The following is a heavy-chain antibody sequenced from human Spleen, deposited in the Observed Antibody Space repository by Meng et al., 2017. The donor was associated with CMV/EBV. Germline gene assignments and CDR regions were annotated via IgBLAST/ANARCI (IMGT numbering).Heavy chain of an antibody. J-gene: IGHJ4*02. CDR1: GYTFTSYD. CDR3: VRDDRWNLLYY. CDR2: IYPNSGDI. D-gene: IGHD2/OR15-2a*01. V-gene: IGHV1-2*07. Sequence: ASVKVSCKASGYTFTSYDINWVRQATGQGLEWMGCIYPNSGDIKYLHKFRGRVTMTRDTSISTAYMELSRLRSDDTAVYYCVRDDRWNLLYYWGQGTLVTVSS.